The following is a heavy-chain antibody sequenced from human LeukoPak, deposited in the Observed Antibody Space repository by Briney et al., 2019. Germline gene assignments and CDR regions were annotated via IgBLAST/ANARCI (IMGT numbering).Heavy chain of an antibody. CDR2: IYYSGSN. Sequence: SETLSLTCTVSGGSISSGGYYWSWIRQHPGKGLEWIGYIYYSGSNYYNPSLKSRVTISVDTSKNQFPLKLSSVTAADTAVYYGARKVRAAGAFDYWGQGTLVTVSS. V-gene: IGHV4-31*03. J-gene: IGHJ4*02. CDR1: GGSISSGGYY. CDR3: ARKVRAAGAFDY. D-gene: IGHD6-25*01.